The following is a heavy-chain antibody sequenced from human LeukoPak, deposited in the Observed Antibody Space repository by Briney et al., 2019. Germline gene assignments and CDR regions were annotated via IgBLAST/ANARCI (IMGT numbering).Heavy chain of an antibody. CDR3: ARDNGVAAHFDY. V-gene: IGHV3-23*01. D-gene: IGHD6-19*01. Sequence: GGSLRLSCAASGFTFSSYAMSWVRQAPGKGLEWVSAISGSGGSTYYADSVKGRFTISRDNAKNSLYLQMNSLRAEDTAVYYCARDNGVAAHFDYWGQGTLVTVSS. CDR1: GFTFSSYA. CDR2: ISGSGGST. J-gene: IGHJ4*02.